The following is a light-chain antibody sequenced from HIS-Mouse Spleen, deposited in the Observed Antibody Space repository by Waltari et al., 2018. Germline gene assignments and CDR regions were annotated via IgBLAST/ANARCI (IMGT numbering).Light chain of an antibody. Sequence: QSVLTQPPSASGTPGQRVTIPCSGSSSNIGRNYVNWYQQLPGTAPKLLIYRNNQRPSGVPDRFSGSKSGTSASLAISGLRSEDEADYYCAAWDDSLSGVFGGGTKLTVL. V-gene: IGLV1-47*01. CDR3: AAWDDSLSGV. CDR2: RNN. CDR1: SSNIGRNY. J-gene: IGLJ2*01.